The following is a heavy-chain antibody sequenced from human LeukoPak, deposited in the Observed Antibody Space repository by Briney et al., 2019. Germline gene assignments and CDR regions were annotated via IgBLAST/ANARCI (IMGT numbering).Heavy chain of an antibody. CDR2: ISSSSSTI. CDR1: GFTFSSYS. J-gene: IGHJ6*02. Sequence: PGGSLRLSCAASGFTFSSYSMNWVRQAPGKGLEWVSYISSSSSTIYYADSVKGRFTISRDNAKNSLYLQMNGLRAEDTAVYYCARDQGLWKYYYGMDVWGQGTTVTVSS. CDR3: ARDQGLWKYYYGMDV. D-gene: IGHD4/OR15-4a*01. V-gene: IGHV3-48*01.